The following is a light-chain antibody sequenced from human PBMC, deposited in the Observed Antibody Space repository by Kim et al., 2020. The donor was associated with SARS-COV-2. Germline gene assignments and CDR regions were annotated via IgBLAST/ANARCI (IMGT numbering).Light chain of an antibody. CDR2: DAA. CDR1: QTVSSH. Sequence: EIVMTQSPATLSGSPGEKVTLSCRASQTVSSHLAWYQQKPGQAPRLLIYDAATRAPGIPARFSGSGSGTEFFVTISSLQSEDFAMYYCQQYATWFPTFGQGTRVEIK. CDR3: QQYATWFPT. V-gene: IGKV3-15*01. J-gene: IGKJ5*01.